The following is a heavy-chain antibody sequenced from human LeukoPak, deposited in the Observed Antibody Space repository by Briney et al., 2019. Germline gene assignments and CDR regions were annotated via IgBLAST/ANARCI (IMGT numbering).Heavy chain of an antibody. CDR2: ISGSSDNT. Sequence: GGSLRLSCAASGFTFRAYAMTWVRQAPGKGLEWVSTISGSSDNTFYAVSVKGRFTVSRDNSKKTMYLQMNSLRADDTAVYYCAKAPGFSDFWGQGTLVTVSS. D-gene: IGHD7-27*01. V-gene: IGHV3-23*01. CDR1: GFTFRAYA. CDR3: AKAPGFSDF. J-gene: IGHJ4*02.